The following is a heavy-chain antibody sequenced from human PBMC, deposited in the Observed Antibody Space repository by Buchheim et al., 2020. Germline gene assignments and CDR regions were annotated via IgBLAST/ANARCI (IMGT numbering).Heavy chain of an antibody. CDR3: ARAGTEAYDFWSGYYSYYYYGMDV. CDR1: GFTFSSYA. J-gene: IGHJ6*02. V-gene: IGHV3-30*04. CDR2: ISYDGSNK. D-gene: IGHD3-3*01. Sequence: QVQLVESGGGVVQPGRSLRLSCAASGFTFSSYAMHWVRQAPGKGLEWVAVISYDGSNKYYADSVKGRFTISRDNSKNTLYLQMNSLRAEDTAVYYCARAGTEAYDFWSGYYSYYYYGMDVWGQGTT.